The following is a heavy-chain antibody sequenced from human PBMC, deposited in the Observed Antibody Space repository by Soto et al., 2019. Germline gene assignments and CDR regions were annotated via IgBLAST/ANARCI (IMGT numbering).Heavy chain of an antibody. CDR1: GYTFTSYD. CDR2: MNPESRNT. V-gene: IGHV1-8*01. J-gene: IGHJ4*02. D-gene: IGHD2-2*01. CDR3: ARFVRHQLPTIDF. Sequence: ASVKVSCKASGYTFTSYDINWVRQATGQGLEWMGWMNPESRNTGYAQKFQGRVTMTRDTSISTAYMELTSLRSEDTAVYYCARFVRHQLPTIDFWGQGTLVTVSS.